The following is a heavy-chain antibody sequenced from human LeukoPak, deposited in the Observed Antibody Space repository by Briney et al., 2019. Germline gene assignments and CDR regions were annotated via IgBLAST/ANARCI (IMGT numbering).Heavy chain of an antibody. J-gene: IGHJ5*02. CDR3: ARDYYDSSGFGNWFDP. Sequence: SETLSLTCIVSGGSISSYYWSWIRQPPGKGLEWIGYIYYSGSTYYNPSLKSRVTISVDTSKNQFSLKLSSVTAADTAVYYCARDYYDSSGFGNWFDPWGQGTLVTVSS. CDR1: GGSISSYY. CDR2: IYYSGST. V-gene: IGHV4-59*12. D-gene: IGHD3-22*01.